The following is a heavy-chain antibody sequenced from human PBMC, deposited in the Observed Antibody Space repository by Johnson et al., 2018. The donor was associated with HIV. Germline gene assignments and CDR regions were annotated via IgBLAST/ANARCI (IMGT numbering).Heavy chain of an antibody. V-gene: IGHV3-30*02. D-gene: IGHD1-20*01. CDR2: IRHDGSAK. CDR3: AKDLNPDNWNPDAFDI. Sequence: QVQPLESGAGVVQPGGSLTLSSVASGFTFSRFGIHWARQAPGKALEWVAFIRHDGSAKYIADYVKGRCTISRDNSKNTLYLQMNSLRAQDTAVYYCAKDLNPDNWNPDAFDIWGQGTMVTVSS. CDR1: GFTFSRFG. J-gene: IGHJ3*02.